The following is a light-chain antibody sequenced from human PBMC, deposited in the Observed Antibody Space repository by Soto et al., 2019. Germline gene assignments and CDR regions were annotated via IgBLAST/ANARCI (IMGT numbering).Light chain of an antibody. Sequence: IVFNPSPGTLSLSPGERSTLSCRASQTVTSNYLAWYQQKLGQAPRLLIYDASSRATGIPARFSGSESGTDFTLTIRRLETEDFAVFYCQHYGSSTSTTFGQGTRREIK. CDR2: DAS. CDR3: QHYGSSTSTT. J-gene: IGKJ5*01. V-gene: IGKV3-20*01. CDR1: QTVTSNY.